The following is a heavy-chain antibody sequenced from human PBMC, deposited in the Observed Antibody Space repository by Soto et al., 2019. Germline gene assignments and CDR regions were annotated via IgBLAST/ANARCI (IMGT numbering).Heavy chain of an antibody. D-gene: IGHD6-13*01. CDR3: ARRIATTYWYFDL. CDR1: GGTLSTYS. V-gene: IGHV1-69*02. Sequence: QVQLVQSGAEMKKPGSSVKVSCKASGGTLSTYSISWVRQAPGQGLDWMGRIIPILDITNYAQNFQGRVTITADKSTSTAYMELSSLRSEDTAVYYCARRIATTYWYFDLWGRGTLVTVSS. CDR2: IIPILDIT. J-gene: IGHJ2*01.